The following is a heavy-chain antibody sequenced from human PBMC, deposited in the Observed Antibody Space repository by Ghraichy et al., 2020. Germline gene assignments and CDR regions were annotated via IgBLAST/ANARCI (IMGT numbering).Heavy chain of an antibody. CDR2: IYYSGST. Sequence: SETLSLTCTVSGGSISSYYWSWIRQPPGKGLEWIGYIYYSGSTNYNPSLKSRVTISVDTSKNQFSLKLSSVTAADTAVYYCARGLQNTDYDILTGFTYYYYYMDVWGKGTTVTVSS. CDR1: GGSISSYY. D-gene: IGHD3-9*01. CDR3: ARGLQNTDYDILTGFTYYYYYMDV. V-gene: IGHV4-59*01. J-gene: IGHJ6*03.